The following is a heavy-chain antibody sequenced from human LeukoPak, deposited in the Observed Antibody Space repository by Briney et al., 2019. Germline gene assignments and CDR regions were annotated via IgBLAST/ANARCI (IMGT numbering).Heavy chain of an antibody. Sequence: TAGGSLRLSCAASGFTFSNYYMTWIRQAPGKGLQWISFISDSGNTIYYADSVEGRFTISRDNAKNSLYLQMHSLRAEDTAMYYCARSTLPGRSGRTEFFQHWGQGTLVTVSS. J-gene: IGHJ1*01. D-gene: IGHD6-19*01. V-gene: IGHV3-11*01. CDR2: ISDSGNTI. CDR1: GFTFSNYY. CDR3: ARSTLPGRSGRTEFFQH.